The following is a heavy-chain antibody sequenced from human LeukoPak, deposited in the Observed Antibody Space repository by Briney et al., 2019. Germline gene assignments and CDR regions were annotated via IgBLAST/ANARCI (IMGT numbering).Heavy chain of an antibody. CDR1: GDSISTYY. Sequence: SETLSLTCSFSGDSISTYYWSWIRQAPGKGLEWIGHIYSSGNTDYNSSLKSRVTISVDTSKSQFSLRLSSVTATDTAVYYCARLRWQLVGPYFDYWGQGILVTVSS. J-gene: IGHJ4*02. CDR3: ARLRWQLVGPYFDY. D-gene: IGHD1-26*01. V-gene: IGHV4-59*01. CDR2: IYSSGNT.